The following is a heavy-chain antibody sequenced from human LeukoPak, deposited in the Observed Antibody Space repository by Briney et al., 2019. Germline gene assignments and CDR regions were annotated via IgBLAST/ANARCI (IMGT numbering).Heavy chain of an antibody. V-gene: IGHV3-23*01. CDR2: ISGSGGST. CDR1: GFTFGSYA. CDR3: AKAPGYSSSWYVGYYYYGMDV. Sequence: GGSLRLSCAASGFTFGSYAMHWVRQAPGKGLEWVSAISGSGGSTYYADSVKGRFTISRDNSKNTLYLQMNSLRAEDTAVYYCAKAPGYSSSWYVGYYYYGMDVWGQGTTVTVSS. J-gene: IGHJ6*02. D-gene: IGHD6-13*01.